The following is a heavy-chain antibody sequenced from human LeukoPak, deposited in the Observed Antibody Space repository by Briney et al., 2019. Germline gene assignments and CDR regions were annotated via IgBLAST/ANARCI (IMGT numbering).Heavy chain of an antibody. V-gene: IGHV4-39*01. CDR2: IYYSGST. Sequence: PSETLSLTCTVSGGSVSRSPYYWGWIRQPPGKGLEWIGNIYYSGSTYYNPSLKSRVTISVDTSKNQFSLKLSSVTAADTAVYYCARQNDILTGYDYWGQGTLVTVSS. CDR3: ARQNDILTGYDY. D-gene: IGHD3-9*01. CDR1: GGSVSRSPYY. J-gene: IGHJ4*02.